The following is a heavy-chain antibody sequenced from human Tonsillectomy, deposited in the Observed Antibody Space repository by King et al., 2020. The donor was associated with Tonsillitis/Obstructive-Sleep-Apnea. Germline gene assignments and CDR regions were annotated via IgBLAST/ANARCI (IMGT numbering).Heavy chain of an antibody. CDR1: GGSFSGYY. Sequence: QVQLQQWGAGLLKPSETLSLTCAVYGGSFSGYYWSWIRQPPGKGLEWIGEINHSGSTNYNPSLKSRVTISVDTSKNQFSLKLNSVTAADTAVYYCARGFGEMATIRGDAFDIWGQGTMVTVSS. CDR3: ARGFGEMATIRGDAFDI. J-gene: IGHJ3*02. CDR2: INHSGST. V-gene: IGHV4-34*01. D-gene: IGHD5-24*01.